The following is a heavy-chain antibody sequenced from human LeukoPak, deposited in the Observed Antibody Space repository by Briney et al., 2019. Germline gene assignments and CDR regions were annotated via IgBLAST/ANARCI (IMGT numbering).Heavy chain of an antibody. J-gene: IGHJ4*02. V-gene: IGHV5-51*01. CDR2: IYPGDSHT. CDR3: GRPEYGAVDY. D-gene: IGHD4-17*01. Sequence: GESLKISCKGSGYIFSSHWIGWVRQMPGKGLEWMGLIYPGDSHTKYSPSFQGQVTISVDKSISTAYLQWNSLKASDTAMYYCGRPEYGAVDYWGQGTLVTVSS. CDR1: GYIFSSHW.